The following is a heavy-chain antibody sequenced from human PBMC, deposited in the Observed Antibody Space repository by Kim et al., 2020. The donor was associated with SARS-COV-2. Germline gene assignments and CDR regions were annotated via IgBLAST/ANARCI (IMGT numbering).Heavy chain of an antibody. D-gene: IGHD2-2*01. CDR1: GGSISSGSYY. V-gene: IGHV4-61*02. J-gene: IGHJ6*02. CDR3: ARAPRTYYYYYGMDV. CDR2: IYTSGST. Sequence: SETLSLTCTVSGGSISSGSYYWSWIRQPAGKGLEWIGRIYTSGSTNYNPSLKSRVTISVDTSKNHFSLKLSSVTAANTAVYYCARAPRTYYYYYGMDVWGQGTTVTVSS.